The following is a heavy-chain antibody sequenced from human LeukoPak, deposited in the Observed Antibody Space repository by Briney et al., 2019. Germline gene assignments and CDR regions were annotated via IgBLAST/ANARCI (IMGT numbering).Heavy chain of an antibody. CDR3: TRDRMRANWFDP. CDR1: GFTFNNYC. D-gene: IGHD2-8*01. Sequence: GVSLRLSCAASGFTFNNYCMTWVPQAPGKGREWVTNIKQGGRDKKHMDSVKVRFTISRDNAKNSLYLQMNSLRAERTDVYFCTRDRMRANWFDPWGQGTLVIVSS. CDR2: IKQGGRDK. V-gene: IGHV3-7*01. J-gene: IGHJ5*02.